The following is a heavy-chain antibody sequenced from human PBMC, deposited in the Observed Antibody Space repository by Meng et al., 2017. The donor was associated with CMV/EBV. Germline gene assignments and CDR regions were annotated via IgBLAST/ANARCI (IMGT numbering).Heavy chain of an antibody. CDR1: GFTFSSYS. V-gene: IGHV3-21*01. CDR2: ISSSSSYI. D-gene: IGHD3-3*01. J-gene: IGHJ6*02. Sequence: GESLKISCAASGFTFSSYSMNWVRQAPGKGLEWVSSISSSSSYIYYADSVKGRFTISRDNAKNSLYLQMNSLRAEDTAVYYCARDPHPYDFWSGYYTPFYYYGMDVWGQGTTGTVSS. CDR3: ARDPHPYDFWSGYYTPFYYYGMDV.